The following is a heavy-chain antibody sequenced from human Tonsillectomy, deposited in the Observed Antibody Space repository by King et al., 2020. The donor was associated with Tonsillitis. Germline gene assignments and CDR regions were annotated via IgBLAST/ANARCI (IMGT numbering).Heavy chain of an antibody. D-gene: IGHD3-16*01. V-gene: IGHV3-30*02. CDR1: GFTFTSYG. J-gene: IGHJ4*02. CDR3: ARGEVGALYYFDY. Sequence: VQLVESGGGVVQPGGSLRLSCAASGFTFTSYGMHWVRQATGKGMEWVAFIRYDGSEKYYADSVKGRFTVSRDNSKNTLFLQINSLSAEDTAVYYCARGEVGALYYFDYWGPGTLVTVSS. CDR2: IRYDGSEK.